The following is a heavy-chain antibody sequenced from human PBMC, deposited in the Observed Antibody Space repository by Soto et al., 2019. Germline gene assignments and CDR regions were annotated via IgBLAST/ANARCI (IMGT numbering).Heavy chain of an antibody. CDR2: IWYDGSNK. Sequence: GGSLRLSCAASGFTFSSYGMHWVRQAPGKGLEWVAVIWYDGSNKYYADSVKGRFTISRDNSKNTLYLQMNSLRAEDTAVYYCARVEYDRSVYEYFDYWGRGPMVTVSS. CDR3: ARVEYDRSVYEYFDY. J-gene: IGHJ4*02. CDR1: GFTFSSYG. D-gene: IGHD3-22*01. V-gene: IGHV3-33*01.